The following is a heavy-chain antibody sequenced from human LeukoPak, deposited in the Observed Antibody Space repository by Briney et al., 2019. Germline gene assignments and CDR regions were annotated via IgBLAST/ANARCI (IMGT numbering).Heavy chain of an antibody. CDR3: ARAEVLLWLGEFPGAEYFQH. CDR2: ISTRGSYI. J-gene: IGHJ1*01. D-gene: IGHD3-10*01. V-gene: IGHV3-21*01. CDR1: GFTFSSYN. Sequence: TGGSLRLSCAASGFTFSSYNMNWVRQAPGKGLEWVSSISTRGSYIYYADSVKGRFTISRDNAKNSLYLQMNSLRAEDTAVYYCARAEVLLWLGEFPGAEYFQHWGQGTLVTVSS.